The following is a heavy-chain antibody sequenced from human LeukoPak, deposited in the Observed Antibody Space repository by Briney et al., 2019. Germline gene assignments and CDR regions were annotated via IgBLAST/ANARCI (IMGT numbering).Heavy chain of an antibody. V-gene: IGHV4-59*01. CDR1: GYSISNGYY. CDR2: IYYSGST. CDR3: ARGDDYGDYGYYYYMDV. J-gene: IGHJ6*03. D-gene: IGHD4-17*01. Sequence: SETLFLTCTVSGYSISNGYYWGWIRQPPGKGLEWIGYIYYSGSTNYNPSLKSRVTISVDTSKNQFSLKLSSVTAADTAVYYCARGDDYGDYGYYYYMDVWGKGTTVTVSS.